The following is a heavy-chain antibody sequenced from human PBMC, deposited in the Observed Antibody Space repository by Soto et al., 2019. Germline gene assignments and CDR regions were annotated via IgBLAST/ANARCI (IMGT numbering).Heavy chain of an antibody. CDR3: ARDRYYDSSGYTLDY. J-gene: IGHJ4*02. CDR1: GFTFSNAW. D-gene: IGHD3-22*01. CDR2: IWYDGSNK. V-gene: IGHV3-33*08. Sequence: PGGSLRLSCAASGFTFSNAWMTWVRQAPGKGLEWAAVIWYDGSNKYYADSVKGRFTISRDNSKNTLYLQMNSLRAEDTAVYYCARDRYYDSSGYTLDYWGQGTLVTVSS.